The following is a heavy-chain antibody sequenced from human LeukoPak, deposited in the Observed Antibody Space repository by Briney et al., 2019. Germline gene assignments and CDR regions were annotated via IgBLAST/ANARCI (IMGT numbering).Heavy chain of an antibody. CDR2: IGTKSGNT. J-gene: IGHJ3*02. V-gene: IGHV1-18*01. CDR3: ARTPLGKMHAFDI. D-gene: IGHD7-27*01. CDR1: DYTFTNDG. Sequence: ASVKVSCKASDYTFTNDGISWVRQAPGQGLEWMGWIGTKSGNTNYAPSFQARVTLTTDTSSTTAYMELRSLTSDDTAAYYCARTPLGKMHAFDIWGQGTIVTVSS.